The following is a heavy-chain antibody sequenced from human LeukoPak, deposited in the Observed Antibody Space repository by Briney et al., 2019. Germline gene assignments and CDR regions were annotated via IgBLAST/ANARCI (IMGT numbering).Heavy chain of an antibody. J-gene: IGHJ4*02. CDR1: GYNFTSYW. D-gene: IGHD6-19*01. CDR3: ARGGSSGWFKRSFDY. Sequence: GESLKISCKGSGYNFTSYWIGWVRQMPGKGLEWMGFIYPGDSDTRYSPSFQGQVTISADKSISTAYLQWSSLKASDTAMYYCARGGSSGWFKRSFDYWGQGTLVTVSS. V-gene: IGHV5-51*01. CDR2: IYPGDSDT.